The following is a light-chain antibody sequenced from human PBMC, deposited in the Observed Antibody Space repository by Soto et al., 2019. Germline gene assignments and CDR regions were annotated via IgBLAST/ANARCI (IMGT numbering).Light chain of an antibody. J-gene: IGKJ3*01. Sequence: EIVMTQSPATLSVSPGERATLSCRASQSVSSDLAWYHQKPGQAPRLLIFGASSRATGVPARFSGSGSGTEFTLTINSLQSEDFAVYFCQQYDNLPLTFGPGTKV. CDR1: QSVSSD. CDR3: QQYDNLPLT. V-gene: IGKV3-15*01. CDR2: GAS.